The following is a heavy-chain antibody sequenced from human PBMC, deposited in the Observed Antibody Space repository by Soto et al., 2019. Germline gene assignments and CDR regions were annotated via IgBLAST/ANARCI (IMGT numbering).Heavy chain of an antibody. CDR2: IYYSGST. D-gene: IGHD4-17*01. CDR3: ARLIDGDYDGEDYYYYYGMDV. V-gene: IGHV4-59*08. CDR1: GGSISSYY. J-gene: IGHJ6*02. Sequence: ASETLSLTCTVSGGSISSYYWSWIRQPPGKGLEWIGYIYYSGSTKYNPSLKSRVTISVDTSKNQFSLKLSSVTAADTAVYYCARLIDGDYDGEDYYYYYGMDVWGQGTTVTVSS.